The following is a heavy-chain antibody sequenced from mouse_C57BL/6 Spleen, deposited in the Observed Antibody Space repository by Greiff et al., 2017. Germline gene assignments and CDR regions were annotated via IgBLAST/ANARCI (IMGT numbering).Heavy chain of an antibody. Sequence: EVKLMESGPGLVKPSQSLSLTCSVTGYSITSGYYWNWIRQFPGNKLEWMGYISYDGSNNYNPSLKNRISITRDTSKNQFFLKLNSVTTEDTATYYWARATVRDWYFDVWGTGTTVTVSS. CDR3: ARATVRDWYFDV. V-gene: IGHV3-6*01. J-gene: IGHJ1*03. CDR2: ISYDGSN. D-gene: IGHD1-1*01. CDR1: GYSITSGYY.